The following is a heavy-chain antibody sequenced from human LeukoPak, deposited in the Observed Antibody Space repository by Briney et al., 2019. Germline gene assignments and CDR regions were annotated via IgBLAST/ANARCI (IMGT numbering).Heavy chain of an antibody. CDR2: AKQDGSET. J-gene: IGHJ3*02. Sequence: GGSLRLSCAASGFTFSNFWMSWVRQAPGKGLEGVGHAKQDGSETYYVDSVKGRFTVSRDNAGNLLFLQMNSLRAEDTAVYYCARDLPSSGYYYRDAFDIWGQGTMVTVSS. CDR3: ARDLPSSGYYYRDAFDI. D-gene: IGHD3-22*01. V-gene: IGHV3-7*01. CDR1: GFTFSNFW.